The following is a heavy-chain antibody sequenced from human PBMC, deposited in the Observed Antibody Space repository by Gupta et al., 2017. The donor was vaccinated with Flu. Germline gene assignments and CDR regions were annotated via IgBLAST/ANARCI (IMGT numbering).Heavy chain of an antibody. CDR3: ARDLRDTSGYHVPQGHYFYMDV. D-gene: IGHD3-22*01. V-gene: IGHV1-69*06. J-gene: IGHJ6*04. Sequence: PGQVLEWMGGVTPSLNSSTYAQKFQGRVTITADSSATATYMELRSLTSEDTAMYYCARDLRDTSGYHVPQGHYFYMDVWGTGTAVSVSS. CDR2: VTPSLNSS.